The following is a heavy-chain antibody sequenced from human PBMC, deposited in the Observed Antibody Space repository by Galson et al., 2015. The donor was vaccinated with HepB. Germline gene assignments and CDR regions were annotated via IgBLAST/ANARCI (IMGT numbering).Heavy chain of an antibody. CDR1: GGSFSGYY. Sequence: ETLSLTCAVYGGSFSGYYWSWIRQPPGKGLEWIGEINHSGSTNYNPSLKSRVTISVDTSKNQFSLKLSSVTAADVAVYYCASPPRRAFRTAAFDIWGQGTLVTVPS. D-gene: IGHD3/OR15-3a*01. J-gene: IGHJ3*02. CDR3: ASPPRRAFRTAAFDI. CDR2: INHSGST. V-gene: IGHV4-34*01.